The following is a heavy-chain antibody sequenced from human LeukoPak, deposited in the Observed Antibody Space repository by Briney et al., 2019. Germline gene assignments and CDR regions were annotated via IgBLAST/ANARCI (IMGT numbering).Heavy chain of an antibody. V-gene: IGHV4-4*07. CDR1: GGSISSYY. CDR3: ARAASSSWTLSYYFDY. Sequence: SETLSLTCTVSGGSISSYYWSWIRQPAGKGLECIGRIYTSGSTNYNPSLKSRVTMSVDTSKNQFSLKLSSVTAADTAVYYCARAASSSWTLSYYFDYWGQRTLVTVSS. D-gene: IGHD6-13*01. CDR2: IYTSGST. J-gene: IGHJ4*02.